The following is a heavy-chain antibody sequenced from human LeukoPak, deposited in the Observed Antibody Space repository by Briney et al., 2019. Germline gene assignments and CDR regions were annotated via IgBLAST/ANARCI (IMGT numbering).Heavy chain of an antibody. J-gene: IGHJ3*01. V-gene: IGHV1-46*01. D-gene: IGHD3-22*01. Sequence: ASVKVSCKASGYNFTSYYMHWVRQAPGEGPEWVGIVNPSGGTTNYAQKFQGRVTMTRETSTSTVYMELSSLRSEDTAVYFCARGTFYDVSGHYSGPDAFDVWGQGTMVTVSS. CDR3: ARGTFYDVSGHYSGPDAFDV. CDR1: GYNFTSYY. CDR2: VNPSGGTT.